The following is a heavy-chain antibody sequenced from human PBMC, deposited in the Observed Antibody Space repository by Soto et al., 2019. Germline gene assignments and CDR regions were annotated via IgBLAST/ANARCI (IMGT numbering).Heavy chain of an antibody. D-gene: IGHD2-2*02. V-gene: IGHV1-69*13. CDR3: ASRLLGYSISTSCYNWLAPNYYYYGMDV. CDR2: IIPIFGTA. J-gene: IGHJ6*02. CDR1: GGTFSSYA. Sequence: GASVKVSCKASGGTFSSYAISWVRQAPGQGLEWMGGIIPIFGTANYAQKFQGRVTITADESTSTAYMELSSLRSEDTAVYYCASRLLGYSISTSCYNWLAPNYYYYGMDVWGQGTTVTISS.